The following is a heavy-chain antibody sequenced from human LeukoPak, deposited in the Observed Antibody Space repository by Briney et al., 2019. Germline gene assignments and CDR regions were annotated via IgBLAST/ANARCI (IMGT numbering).Heavy chain of an antibody. CDR3: ARTGYNAY. J-gene: IGHJ4*02. Sequence: SETLSLTCTASGGSISTYYWAWIRQPAGKGLEWIGRVDSSGSTNYNPSLKSRVTMSVDTSKNQFSLRLSSVTAADTAVYYCARTGYNAYWGQGTLVTVSS. D-gene: IGHD5-24*01. CDR2: VDSSGST. V-gene: IGHV4-4*07. CDR1: GGSISTYY.